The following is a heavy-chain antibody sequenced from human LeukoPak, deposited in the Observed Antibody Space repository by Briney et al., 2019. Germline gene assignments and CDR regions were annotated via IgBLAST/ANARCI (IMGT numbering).Heavy chain of an antibody. Sequence: GGSLRLSCAASGFTFSSYWMSWVRQAPGKGLEWVANIKQDGSEKYYVDSVKGRFTISRDNAKNSLYLQMNSLRAEDTAVYYCARRFLEWLSPTQYFDYWGQGTLVTVSP. D-gene: IGHD3-3*01. V-gene: IGHV3-7*01. CDR1: GFTFSSYW. J-gene: IGHJ4*02. CDR2: IKQDGSEK. CDR3: ARRFLEWLSPTQYFDY.